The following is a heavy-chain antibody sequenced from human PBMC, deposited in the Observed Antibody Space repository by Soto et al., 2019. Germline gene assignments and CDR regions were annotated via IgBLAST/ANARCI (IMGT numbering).Heavy chain of an antibody. V-gene: IGHV3-11*01. CDR1: GFTFSDYY. CDR2: ISSSGSTI. D-gene: IGHD4-17*01. CDR3: AAPVGDRPYYYYYYYMDV. Sequence: GGSLRLSCAASGFTFSDYYMSWIRQAPGKGLEWVSYISSSGSTIYYADSVKGRFTISRDNAKNSLYLQMNSLRAEDTAVYYCAAPVGDRPYYYYYYYMDVWGKGTTVTVSS. J-gene: IGHJ6*03.